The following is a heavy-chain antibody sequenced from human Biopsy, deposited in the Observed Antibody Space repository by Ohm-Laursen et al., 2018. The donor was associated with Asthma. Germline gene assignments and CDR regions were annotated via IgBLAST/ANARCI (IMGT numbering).Heavy chain of an antibody. Sequence: TQTLTLTCSFSGFSLRTPGVGVGWIRQSPGKALEWLALIYWDDYNLFRPSLKRRLTITKDPSKNQVVLTMIKMDPVDSGTYYCALSQDSGFDDHSPSWFDPWGQGTLVTASS. CDR2: IYWDDYN. J-gene: IGHJ5*02. CDR1: GFSLRTPGVG. CDR3: ALSQDSGFDDHSPSWFDP. D-gene: IGHD3-9*01. V-gene: IGHV2-5*02.